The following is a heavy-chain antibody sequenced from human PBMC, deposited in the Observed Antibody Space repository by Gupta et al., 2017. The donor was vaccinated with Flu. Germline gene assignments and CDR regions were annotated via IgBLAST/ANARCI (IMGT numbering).Heavy chain of an antibody. J-gene: IGHJ4*02. CDR2: ISYDGSGE. CDR3: AKLSTYFYNRSGDPVEPYFDH. CDR1: GFTFSDHG. Sequence: QVQLVESGGGVVQPGRSLRLSCVGSGFTFSDHGMHWVRQAPGKGLEWVAVISYDGSGESYVDSVKGRCTISRDNSKKTLYLQMNGLTAEDTAVYYCAKLSTYFYNRSGDPVEPYFDHWGQGTLVTVS. D-gene: IGHD3-22*01. V-gene: IGHV3-30*18.